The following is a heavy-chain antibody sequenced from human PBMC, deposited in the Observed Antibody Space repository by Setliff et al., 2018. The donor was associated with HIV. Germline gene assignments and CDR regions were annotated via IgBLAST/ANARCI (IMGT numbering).Heavy chain of an antibody. J-gene: IGHJ4*02. CDR3: ARDLLGSSSLVDY. V-gene: IGHV4-61*09. CDR1: GGSISSGSYY. Sequence: SETLSLTCTVSGGSISSGSYYWSWIRQPAGEGLEWIGHIHTSGSSSYNPSLKSRVIISLDTSKNQISLKLNSVTAADTAVYYCARDLLGSSSLVDYWGQGTLVTVSS. CDR2: IHTSGSS. D-gene: IGHD6-6*01.